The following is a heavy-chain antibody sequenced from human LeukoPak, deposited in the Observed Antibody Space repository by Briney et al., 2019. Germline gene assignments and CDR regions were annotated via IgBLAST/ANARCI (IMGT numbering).Heavy chain of an antibody. J-gene: IGHJ4*02. CDR2: INHSGST. CDR3: ARPKKNYVWGSYRPYYFDY. V-gene: IGHV4-34*01. D-gene: IGHD3-16*02. Sequence: SETLSLTCAVYGGSFSGYYWSWIRQPPGKGLEWIGEINHSGSTNYNPSLKSRVTISVDTSKNQFSLKLSSVTAADTAVYYCARPKKNYVWGSYRPYYFDYWGQGTLVTVSS. CDR1: GGSFSGYY.